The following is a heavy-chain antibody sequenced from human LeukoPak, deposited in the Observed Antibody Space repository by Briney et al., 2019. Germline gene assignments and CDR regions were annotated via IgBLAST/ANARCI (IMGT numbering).Heavy chain of an antibody. D-gene: IGHD4-23*01. CDR2: MSYDGINK. CDR1: GFTFYNYA. CDR3: ARGNYGANSGLDD. Sequence: PGGSLRLSCAASGFTFYNYAMHWVRQAPGKGLEWVAVMSYDGINKYYADSVKGRFTVPRDNSKNTVFLQMNSLRPDDTAVFYCARGNYGANSGLDDWGQGTLVTVSS. J-gene: IGHJ4*02. V-gene: IGHV3-30-3*01.